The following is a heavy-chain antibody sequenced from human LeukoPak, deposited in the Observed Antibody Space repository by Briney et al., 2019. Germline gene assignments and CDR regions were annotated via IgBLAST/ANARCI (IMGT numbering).Heavy chain of an antibody. D-gene: IGHD3-22*01. J-gene: IGHJ4*02. CDR2: ISYDGSNK. Sequence: GGSLRLSCLTSGFTLSTNAMSWVRQAPGKGLEWVAVISYDGSNKYYADSVKGRFTISRDNSKNTLYLQMNSLRAEDTAVYYCAREADYYDSSGYYYIHYFDYWGQGTLVTVSS. CDR3: AREADYYDSSGYYYIHYFDY. V-gene: IGHV3-30-3*01. CDR1: GFTLSTNA.